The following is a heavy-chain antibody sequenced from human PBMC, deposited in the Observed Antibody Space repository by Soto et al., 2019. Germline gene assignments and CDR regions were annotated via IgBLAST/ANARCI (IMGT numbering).Heavy chain of an antibody. Sequence: SETLSLTCAVYGGSSSGWYWTWIRQSPVKGLEWIGEISSGITNYNPSLKSRVTIDADTSKNQFSLKLSSVTAADTAVYYCARGPYSRGVGATNPSHWGQGTPVTVSS. CDR1: GGSSSGWY. CDR3: ARGPYSRGVGATNPSH. D-gene: IGHD1-26*01. V-gene: IGHV4-34*01. CDR2: ISSGIT. J-gene: IGHJ4*02.